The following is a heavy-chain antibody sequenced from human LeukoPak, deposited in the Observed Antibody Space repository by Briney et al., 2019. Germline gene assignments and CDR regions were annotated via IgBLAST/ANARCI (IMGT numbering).Heavy chain of an antibody. CDR1: GYSISSGYY. D-gene: IGHD6-13*01. CDR3: ARSYSSSWYSPFDY. CDR2: IYYSGST. Sequence: SETLSLTCAVSGYSISSGYYWVWTRQPPGKGLEWIGSIYYSGSTYYNPSLKSRVTMSVDTSKNQFSLKLSSVTAADTAVYYCARSYSSSWYSPFDYWGQGTLVTVSS. V-gene: IGHV4-38-2*01. J-gene: IGHJ4*02.